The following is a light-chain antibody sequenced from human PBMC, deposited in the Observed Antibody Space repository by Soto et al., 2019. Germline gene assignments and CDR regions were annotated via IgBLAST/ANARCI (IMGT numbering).Light chain of an antibody. Sequence: EIVLTQSPGTLSLSPGERATLSCRASQSVSSSYLAWYQQKPGQAPRLLISGASSRATGIPDRFSGSGSGTDFTLTISRLEPEDFAVYYCQQFGSSYTFGQGTKLDIK. CDR3: QQFGSSYT. CDR1: QSVSSSY. CDR2: GAS. V-gene: IGKV3-20*01. J-gene: IGKJ2*01.